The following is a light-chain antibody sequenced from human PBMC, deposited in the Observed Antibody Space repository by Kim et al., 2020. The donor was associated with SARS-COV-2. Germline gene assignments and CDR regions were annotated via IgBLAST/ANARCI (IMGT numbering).Light chain of an antibody. V-gene: IGLV2-8*01. CDR3: SSYAGTNNYV. CDR2: EVT. CDR1: SSDVGGYNY. Sequence: QPHTIACTRPSSDVGGYNYVVWYLQHPGKAPQLMIYEVTKRPSGVPDRFSGSKSGNTASLTVSELQTEDDADYFCSSYAGTNNYVFGTGTKVTVL. J-gene: IGLJ1*01.